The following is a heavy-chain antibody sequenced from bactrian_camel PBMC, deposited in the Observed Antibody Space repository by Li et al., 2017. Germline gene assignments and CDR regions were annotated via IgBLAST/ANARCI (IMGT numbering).Heavy chain of an antibody. CDR2: INSDGDTK. CDR3: AINPDYGYCSDGAWAYTR. V-gene: IGHV3S25*01. J-gene: IGHJ4*01. D-gene: IGHD5*01. CDR1: GFTFSSYW. Sequence: QLVESGGGLVQPGGSLRLSCAASGFTFSSYWKFWVRQAPGKGLEWVSSINSDGDTKYYAASVKGRSTISKDNVKNTVFLQMNNLKPEDTAMYVCAINPDYGYCSDGAWAYTRWGQGTQVTVS.